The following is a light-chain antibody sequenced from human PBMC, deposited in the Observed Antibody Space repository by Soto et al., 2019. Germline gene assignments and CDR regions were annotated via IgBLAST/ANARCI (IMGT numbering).Light chain of an antibody. V-gene: IGKV1-9*01. CDR2: AAS. Sequence: DIQLTQSPSSLSASVGDRVTITCRASQGISSYLAWYQQKPGKAPKLLIYAASTLQSGVPSRFGGSGSGTDFTLTISCLQSEDFATYYCQQYYSYPFTFGPGTKVDIK. J-gene: IGKJ3*01. CDR1: QGISSY. CDR3: QQYYSYPFT.